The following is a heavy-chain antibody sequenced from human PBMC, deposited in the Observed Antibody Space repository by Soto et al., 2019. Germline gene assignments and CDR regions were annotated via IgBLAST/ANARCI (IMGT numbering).Heavy chain of an antibody. CDR3: ARWDIITGTLDY. D-gene: IGHD1-7*01. Sequence: GGSMRLSCAASGFTFSSYGMHWVRQAPGKGLEWVAVIWYDGSNKYYADSVKGRFTISRDNSKNTLYLQMNSLRAEDTAVYYCARWDIITGTLDYWGQGTLVTVSS. CDR2: IWYDGSNK. V-gene: IGHV3-33*01. J-gene: IGHJ4*02. CDR1: GFTFSSYG.